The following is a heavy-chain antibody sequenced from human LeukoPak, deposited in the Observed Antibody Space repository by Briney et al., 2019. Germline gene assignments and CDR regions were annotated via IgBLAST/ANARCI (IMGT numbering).Heavy chain of an antibody. V-gene: IGHV3-30*18. D-gene: IGHD6-13*01. CDR2: IYYDGGNK. CDR3: AKDRDIEAAVYYFDY. J-gene: IGHJ4*02. Sequence: VGSLRLSCAASGFTFSRYGIHWVRQAPGKGLEWVAVIYYDGGNKYVADSVKGRFTISRDNSKNTLYMQMNSLRSEDTAVFYCAKDRDIEAAVYYFDYWGQGTLVTVSS. CDR1: GFTFSRYG.